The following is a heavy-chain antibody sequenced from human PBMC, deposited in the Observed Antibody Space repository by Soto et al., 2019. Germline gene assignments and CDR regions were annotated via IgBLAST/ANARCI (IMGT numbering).Heavy chain of an antibody. CDR2: ISGGGDTT. CDR1: GFTFSSYG. D-gene: IGHD3-9*01. V-gene: IGHV3-23*01. J-gene: IGHJ4*02. CDR3: TTDPHYDILTGYCDY. Sequence: LRLSCAASGFTFSSYGISWIRLSPGKGLEWVSVISGGGDTTYYTPSVKGRFTISRDDSKNTLYLQMNSLKTGDTAVYYCTTDPHYDILTGYCDYWGQGTLVTVSS.